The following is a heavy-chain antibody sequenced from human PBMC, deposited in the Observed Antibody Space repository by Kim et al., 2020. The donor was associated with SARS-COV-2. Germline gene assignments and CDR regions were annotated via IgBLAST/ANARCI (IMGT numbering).Heavy chain of an antibody. V-gene: IGHV3-33*01. CDR3: ARGDYDFWSGYLPLIMDV. Sequence: GGSLRLSCAASGFTFSSYGMHWVRQAPGKGLEWVAVIWYDGSNKYYADSVRGRFTISRDNSKNTLYMQMNSLRAEDTAVYYCARGDYDFWSGYLPLIMDVWGKGTTVTVSS. CDR2: IWYDGSNK. D-gene: IGHD3-3*01. CDR1: GFTFSSYG. J-gene: IGHJ6*03.